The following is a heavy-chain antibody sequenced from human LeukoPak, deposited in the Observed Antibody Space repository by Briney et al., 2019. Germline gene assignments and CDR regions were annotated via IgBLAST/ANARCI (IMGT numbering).Heavy chain of an antibody. V-gene: IGHV3-23*01. CDR1: GFTFSSYG. D-gene: IGHD2-2*01. CDR3: AKDRLYCSSTSCYGPDAFDI. J-gene: IGHJ3*02. CDR2: ISGSGGST. Sequence: PGGTLRLSCAASGFTFSSYGMSWVRQAPGKGLEWVSAISGSGGSTYYADSVKGRFTISRDNSKNTLYLQMNSLRAEDTAVYYCAKDRLYCSSTSCYGPDAFDIWGQGTMVTVSS.